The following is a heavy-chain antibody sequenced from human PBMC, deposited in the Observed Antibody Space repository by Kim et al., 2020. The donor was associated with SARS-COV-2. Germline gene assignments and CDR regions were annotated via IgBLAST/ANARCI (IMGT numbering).Heavy chain of an antibody. Sequence: GGSLRLSCAVSGFTVSTNYMNWVRQAPGEGLEWVSIIYTGGSTDYADSVKGRFTISRDNSKNTIFLQMNSLRAEDTAVYYCARGGTLGGYYGMDVWGQGTTVTVSS. D-gene: IGHD3-16*01. CDR2: IYTGGST. CDR1: GFTVSTNY. J-gene: IGHJ6*02. CDR3: ARGGTLGGYYGMDV. V-gene: IGHV3-53*01.